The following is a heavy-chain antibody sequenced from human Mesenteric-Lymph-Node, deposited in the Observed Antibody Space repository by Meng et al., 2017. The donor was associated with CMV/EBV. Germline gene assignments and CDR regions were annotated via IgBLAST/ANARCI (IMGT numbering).Heavy chain of an antibody. D-gene: IGHD2-21*01. J-gene: IGHJ6*02. CDR1: GFTFGDYA. CDR2: IRSKAYGGTT. V-gene: IGHV3-49*04. Sequence: GESLKISCTASGFTFGDYAMSWVRQAPGKGLEWVGFIRSKAYGGTTEYAASVKGRFTISRDDSKSLAYPQMNSLKTEDTAVYYCTRSPEGLDYYYGMDVWGQGTTVTVSS. CDR3: TRSPEGLDYYYGMDV.